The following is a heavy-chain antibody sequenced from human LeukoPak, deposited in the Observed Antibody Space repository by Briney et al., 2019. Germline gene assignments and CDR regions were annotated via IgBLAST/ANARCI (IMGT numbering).Heavy chain of an antibody. V-gene: IGHV4-39*01. CDR3: ASSTYNWFDP. CDR2: IYYSGST. Sequence: PSETLSLTCTVSGGSISSGSYYWGWIRQPPGKGLEWIGSIYYSGSTYYNPSLKSRVTISVDTSKNQFSLKLSSVTAADTAVYYCASSTYNWFDPWGQGTLVTVSS. CDR1: GGSISSGSYY. J-gene: IGHJ5*02.